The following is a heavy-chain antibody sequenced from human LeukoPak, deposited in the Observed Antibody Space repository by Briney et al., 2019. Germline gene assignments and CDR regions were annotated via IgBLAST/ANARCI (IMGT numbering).Heavy chain of an antibody. J-gene: IGHJ3*02. CDR3: ARRLGINNAFDI. V-gene: IGHV1-69*13. D-gene: IGHD7-27*01. CDR2: IIPIFGTA. Sequence: GASVKVSCKASGGTFSSYAISWVRPAPGQGLEWMGGIIPIFGTANYAQKFQGRVTITADESTSTAYMELSSLRSEDTAVYYCARRLGINNAFDIWGQGTMVTVSS. CDR1: GGTFSSYA.